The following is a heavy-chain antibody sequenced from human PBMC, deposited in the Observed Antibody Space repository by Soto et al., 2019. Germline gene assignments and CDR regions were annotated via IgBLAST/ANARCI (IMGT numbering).Heavy chain of an antibody. J-gene: IGHJ4*02. CDR2: INPSGGST. CDR1: GYTFTSYY. V-gene: IGHV1-46*01. CDR3: AIEYYYDSSGYYYFGY. D-gene: IGHD3-22*01. Sequence: GASVKVSCKASGYTFTSYYMHWVRQAPGQGLEWMGIINPSGGSTSYAQKFQGRVTMTRDTSTSTVYMELSSLRSDDTAVYYCAIEYYYDSSGYYYFGYWGQGTLVTVSS.